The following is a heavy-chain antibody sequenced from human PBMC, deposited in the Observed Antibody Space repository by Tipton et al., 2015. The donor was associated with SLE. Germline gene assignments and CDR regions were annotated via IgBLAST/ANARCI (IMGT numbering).Heavy chain of an antibody. CDR3: ARGYCSDGVCYGFGFFDY. V-gene: IGHV4-39*07. J-gene: IGHJ4*02. Sequence: TLSLTCTVSGGSIRSSRHFWGWIRQPPGKGLEWIGVLYYSGNTYYNQSLKSPVTLSIDTSKNQFSLKMRSVTAADTAVYFCARGYCSDGVCYGFGFFDYWGQGNLVTVSS. D-gene: IGHD2-8*01. CDR2: LYYSGNT. CDR1: GGSIRSSRHF.